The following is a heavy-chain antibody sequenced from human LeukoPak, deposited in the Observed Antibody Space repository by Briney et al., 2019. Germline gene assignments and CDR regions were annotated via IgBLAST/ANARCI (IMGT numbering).Heavy chain of an antibody. CDR1: GFTFSGSA. J-gene: IGHJ5*02. V-gene: IGHV3-73*01. D-gene: IGHD6-13*01. Sequence: GGSLRLSCAASGFTFSGSAMHWVRQAFGKGLEWVGRIRSKANSYATAYAASVKGRFTISRDDSKNTVYLQMNSLKTEDTAVYYCTRWSASGTAWFDPWGQGTLVTVSS. CDR3: TRWSASGTAWFDP. CDR2: IRSKANSYAT.